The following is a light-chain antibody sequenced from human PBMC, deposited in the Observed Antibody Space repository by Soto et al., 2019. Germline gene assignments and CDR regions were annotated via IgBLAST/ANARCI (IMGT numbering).Light chain of an antibody. CDR1: QSISSY. Sequence: EIVMTQSPATLSVSPGERATLSCRASQSISSYLAWYQQKPGQAPRLLIYDASSRATGIPARFSGSGSGTDFTLTISRLEPEDFAVYYCQQYGYSATFGGGTKVDIK. V-gene: IGKV3-20*01. J-gene: IGKJ4*01. CDR2: DAS. CDR3: QQYGYSAT.